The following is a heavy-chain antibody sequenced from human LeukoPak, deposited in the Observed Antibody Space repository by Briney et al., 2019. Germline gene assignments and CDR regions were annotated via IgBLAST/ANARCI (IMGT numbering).Heavy chain of an antibody. J-gene: IGHJ4*02. CDR3: ARDGNEAVAGTGAVTY. V-gene: IGHV1-2*02. D-gene: IGHD6-19*01. CDR1: GYPFTGYY. Sequence: ASVKDSCKTSGYPFTGYYMHWVRQAPGRGLDWMGWINPSSGDTNYAQNFQGRVTMTRDTSISTAYMELSRLTSDDTAVYYCARDGNEAVAGTGAVTYWGQGTLVTVSS. CDR2: INPSSGDT.